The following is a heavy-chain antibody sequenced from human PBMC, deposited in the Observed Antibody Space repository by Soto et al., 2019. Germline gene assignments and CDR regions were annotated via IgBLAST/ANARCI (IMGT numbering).Heavy chain of an antibody. CDR1: GYTFTSYP. D-gene: IGHD3-22*01. V-gene: IGHV1-3*01. Sequence: GASVKVSCKASGYTFTSYPMHWVRQAPGQGLEWMGWINAGNGDTKYSQKFQGRATITRDTSANTAYMELSSLRSEDTAVFYCARDWTHYDSSGPGDYWGQGTLVTVSS. CDR2: INAGNGDT. J-gene: IGHJ4*02. CDR3: ARDWTHYDSSGPGDY.